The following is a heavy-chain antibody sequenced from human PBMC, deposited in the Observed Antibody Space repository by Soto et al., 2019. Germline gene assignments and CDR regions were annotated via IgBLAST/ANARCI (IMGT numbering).Heavy chain of an antibody. J-gene: IGHJ4*02. V-gene: IGHV3-48*01. CDR1: GFTFSSYS. CDR3: ARPRGYSNYDDY. CDR2: ISSSSTSI. Sequence: EVHLVESGGGLVQPGGSLRLSCAASGFTFSSYSMNWVRQAPGKGLEWLSYISSSSTSIYYADSVKGRFTISRDNAKNSLYLQMNSLRAEDTAAYYCARPRGYSNYDDYWGQGTLVSVSS. D-gene: IGHD4-4*01.